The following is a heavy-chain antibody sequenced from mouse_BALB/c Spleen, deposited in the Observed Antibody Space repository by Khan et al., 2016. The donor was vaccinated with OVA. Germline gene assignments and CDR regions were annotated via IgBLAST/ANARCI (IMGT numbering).Heavy chain of an antibody. Sequence: EVELVESGPGLVKPSQSLSLTCTVTGYSITSDYAWNWLRQFPGNKLEWMGYITYSGGTSYHPSLKSRISITRDTSKNQFFLRLTSVTTEDSATYYCARWFAYWGQGTLVTVS. CDR2: ITYSGGT. CDR3: ARWFAY. CDR1: GYSITSDYA. V-gene: IGHV3-2*02. J-gene: IGHJ3*01.